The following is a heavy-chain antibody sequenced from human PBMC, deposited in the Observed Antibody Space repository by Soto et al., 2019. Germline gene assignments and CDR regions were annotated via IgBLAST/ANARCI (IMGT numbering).Heavy chain of an antibody. CDR2: IVVGSGNT. J-gene: IGHJ5*02. Sequence: GASVKVSCKASGFTFTSSAVQWVRQARGQRLEWIGWIVVGSGNTNYAQKFQERVTITRDMSTSTAYMELSSLRSEDTAVYYCAAAPYTAMVTDWLHWFDPWGQGTLVTAPQ. D-gene: IGHD5-18*01. V-gene: IGHV1-58*01. CDR1: GFTFTSSA. CDR3: AAAPYTAMVTDWLHWFDP.